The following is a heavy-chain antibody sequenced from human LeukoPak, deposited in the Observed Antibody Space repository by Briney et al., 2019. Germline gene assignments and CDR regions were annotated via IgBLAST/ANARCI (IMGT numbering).Heavy chain of an antibody. J-gene: IGHJ4*02. CDR2: IKRKSDGGTT. D-gene: IGHD3-3*01. CDR3: TTLDYDFWSGHYSGLALDY. Sequence: SGGSLRLSCAASGFSFSNTWMSWVRQPPGKGLEWVGRIKRKSDGGTTDYAAPVQGRFTISRDDSENTLYLQMNSLKTEDTAVYYCTTLDYDFWSGHYSGLALDYWGQGTLVSVSS. V-gene: IGHV3-15*01. CDR1: GFSFSNTW.